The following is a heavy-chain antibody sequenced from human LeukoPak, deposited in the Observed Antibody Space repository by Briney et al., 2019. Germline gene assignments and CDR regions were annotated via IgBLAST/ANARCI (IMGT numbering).Heavy chain of an antibody. V-gene: IGHV3-53*01. CDR2: IYRSGGT. Sequence: GGSLRLSCTASGFPISSHYISWVRQAPGKGLDWVSVIYRSGGTYFADSVRGRFTISRDDSKNTVSLQMNSLRAEDTAVYYCTRTIPPAHWGQGTLVTVSS. D-gene: IGHD5-24*01. CDR3: TRTIPPAH. CDR1: GFPISSHY. J-gene: IGHJ4*02.